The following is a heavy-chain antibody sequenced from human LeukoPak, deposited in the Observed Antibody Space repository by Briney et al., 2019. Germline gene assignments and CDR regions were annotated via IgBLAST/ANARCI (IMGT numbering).Heavy chain of an antibody. CDR1: GFTVSSND. CDR3: ASLSLGHY. D-gene: IGHD6-6*01. Sequence: GGSLRLSCAASGFTVSSNDMSWVRQAPGKGLEWVSVIYSGGRTFYADSVKGRFTISRDTSKNTLSLQMNSLRAEDTAVYYCASLSLGHYWGQGTLVTVSS. CDR2: IYSGGRT. J-gene: IGHJ4*02. V-gene: IGHV3-53*01.